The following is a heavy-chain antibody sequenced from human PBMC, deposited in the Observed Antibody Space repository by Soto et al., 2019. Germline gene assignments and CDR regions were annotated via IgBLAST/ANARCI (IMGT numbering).Heavy chain of an antibody. D-gene: IGHD2-2*01. Sequence: EVQLVESGGGLVQPGGSLRLPFPAPGLPFGVYWRIWVRQAPGKGLEWVANIKKDGSATYYVDSVKGRFSISRDNAENSLYLQMNSLRVEDTAVYYCAREVSWTRDYWGQGTLVTVSS. CDR1: GLPFGVYW. J-gene: IGHJ4*02. V-gene: IGHV3-7*01. CDR2: IKKDGSAT. CDR3: AREVSWTRDY.